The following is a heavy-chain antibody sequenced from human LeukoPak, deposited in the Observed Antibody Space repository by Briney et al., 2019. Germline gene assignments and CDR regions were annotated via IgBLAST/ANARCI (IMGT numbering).Heavy chain of an antibody. J-gene: IGHJ4*02. CDR3: ARDYLPIAVGPR. Sequence: PGRSLRLSCAASGFTFDDYAMHWVRQAPGKGLEWVSGISWNSGSIGYADSVKGRFTISRDNAKNSLYLQMNSLRAEDTAVYYCARDYLPIAVGPRWGQGTLVTVSS. CDR2: ISWNSGSI. V-gene: IGHV3-9*01. D-gene: IGHD6-19*01. CDR1: GFTFDDYA.